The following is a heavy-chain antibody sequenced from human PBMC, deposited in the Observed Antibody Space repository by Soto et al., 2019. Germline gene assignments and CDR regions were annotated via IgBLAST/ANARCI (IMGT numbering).Heavy chain of an antibody. J-gene: IGHJ6*02. D-gene: IGHD5-18*01. CDR3: ARAVDTDEYYYYGMDV. V-gene: IGHV5-51*01. CDR2: IYPGDSDT. CDR1: GYNFTSYW. Sequence: GESLKISCKGSGYNFTSYWIGWVRQMPGKGLEWMGIIYPGDSDTRYSPSFQGQVTISADKSISTAYLQWSSLKASDTAMYYCARAVDTDEYYYYGMDVWGQGTTVTVSS.